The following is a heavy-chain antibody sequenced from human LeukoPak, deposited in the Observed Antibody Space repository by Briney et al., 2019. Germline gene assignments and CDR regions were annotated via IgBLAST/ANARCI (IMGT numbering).Heavy chain of an antibody. V-gene: IGHV4-39*01. CDR1: GDSITTNSYW. D-gene: IGHD3-16*01. CDR2: IYSSGNS. Sequence: SETLCLTFSISGDSITTNSYWWGWIRQSPGKGLEWIGSIYSSGNSYYNPSLKTRATISPDTSKNQYSLRLTSVTAADTAIYYCARRGIWDLQIGNWFDPWGQGILVIVSS. J-gene: IGHJ5*02. CDR3: ARRGIWDLQIGNWFDP.